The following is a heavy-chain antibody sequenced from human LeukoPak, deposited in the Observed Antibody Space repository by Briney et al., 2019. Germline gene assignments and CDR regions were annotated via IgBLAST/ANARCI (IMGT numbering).Heavy chain of an antibody. V-gene: IGHV5-51*01. J-gene: IGHJ6*03. CDR2: IYPGDSYT. Sequence: SGESLKISCKGSGYSFTSYWIGWVRQMPGKGLEWMGIIYPGDSYTRYSPSFEGQVTISDDKSISTAYLQWSSLKASDTAMYYCARQGSGYSPTYYYYMDVWGKGTTVTISS. CDR3: ARQGSGYSPTYYYYMDV. D-gene: IGHD5-18*01. CDR1: GYSFTSYW.